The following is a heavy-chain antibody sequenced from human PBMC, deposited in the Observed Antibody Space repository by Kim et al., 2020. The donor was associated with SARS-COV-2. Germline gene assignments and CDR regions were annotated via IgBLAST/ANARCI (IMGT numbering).Heavy chain of an antibody. CDR3: ARFDTYYYDSSGYYYFVY. D-gene: IGHD3-22*01. V-gene: IGHV3-11*03. CDR2: ISSSSSYT. CDR1: GFTFSDYY. J-gene: IGHJ4*02. Sequence: GGSLRLSCAASGFTFSDYYMSWIRQAPGKGLEWVSYISSSSSYTNYADSVKGRFTISRDNAKNSLYLQMNSLRAEDTAVYYCARFDTYYYDSSGYYYFVYWGQGTLVTVSS.